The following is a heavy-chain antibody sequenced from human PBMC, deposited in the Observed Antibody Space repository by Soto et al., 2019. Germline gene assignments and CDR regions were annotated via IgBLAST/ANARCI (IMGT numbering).Heavy chain of an antibody. Sequence: SSETLSLTSTVSGGSIGSYHWSWVRQPPGKGLEWIASVYYTGTTNYNPSLGSRVTISIDAPENQISLMLTSVTAADTAFYYCARDTVLTGMFDLWGQGTLVTVSS. J-gene: IGHJ5*02. CDR3: ARDTVLTGMFDL. D-gene: IGHD4-17*01. V-gene: IGHV4-59*01. CDR1: GGSIGSYH. CDR2: VYYTGTT.